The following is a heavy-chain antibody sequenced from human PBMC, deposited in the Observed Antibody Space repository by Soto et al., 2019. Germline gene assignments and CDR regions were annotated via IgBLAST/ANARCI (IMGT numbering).Heavy chain of an antibody. D-gene: IGHD6-19*01. Sequence: QVQLVQSGAEVKKPGASVKDPCKASGYTFTSYYMHWVRQAPGQGLEWMGIINPSGGSTSYAQKFQGRVTRTTDTSTSTVYMERSSLRSEDTAVYYCARSGPVAGRPHHFDPWGQGTLVTVSS. CDR1: GYTFTSYY. J-gene: IGHJ5*02. V-gene: IGHV1-46*01. CDR3: ARSGPVAGRPHHFDP. CDR2: INPSGGST.